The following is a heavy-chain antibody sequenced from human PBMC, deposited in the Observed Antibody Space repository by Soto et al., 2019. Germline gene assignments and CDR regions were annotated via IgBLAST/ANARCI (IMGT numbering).Heavy chain of an antibody. CDR2: ISGSGGST. J-gene: IGHJ4*02. V-gene: IGHV3-23*01. Sequence: GGSLRLSCAASGFNFSSYAMSWVRQAPGKGLEWVSAISGSGGSTYYADSVKGRFTISRDNSKNTLYLQVNSLRAEDTALYYCANYLTAVGATSPFDYWGQGTLVTVS. CDR3: ANYLTAVGATSPFDY. CDR1: GFNFSSYA. D-gene: IGHD1-26*01.